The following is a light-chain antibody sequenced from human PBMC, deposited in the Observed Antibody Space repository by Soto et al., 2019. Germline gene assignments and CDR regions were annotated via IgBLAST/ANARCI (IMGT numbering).Light chain of an antibody. Sequence: EFVLTQSPGTLSLSPGERATLSCRASQSVSSLAWYQKKPGQAPRLLIYGASSRATGIPDRFSGSGSGTDFTLTINRLEPEDFAVYYCQQYGSSPGTFGQGTKVEIK. V-gene: IGKV3-20*01. CDR3: QQYGSSPGT. CDR2: GAS. J-gene: IGKJ1*01. CDR1: QSVSS.